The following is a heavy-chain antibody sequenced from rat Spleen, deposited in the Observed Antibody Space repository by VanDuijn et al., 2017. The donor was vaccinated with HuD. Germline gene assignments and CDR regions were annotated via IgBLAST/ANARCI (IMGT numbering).Heavy chain of an antibody. D-gene: IGHD1-1*01. CDR2: ISYSGGT. Sequence: EVQLQESGPGLVKPSQSLSLTCSVTGYSITSNYWGWIRKFPGDKMEWMGYISYSGGTSYSPSLKSRISITRDTSKNQFFLQLNSVTTEETATYYCARWSYYYGGDDYWGQGTLVTVSS. J-gene: IGHJ3*01. V-gene: IGHV3-1*01. CDR1: GYSITSNY. CDR3: ARWSYYYGGDDY.